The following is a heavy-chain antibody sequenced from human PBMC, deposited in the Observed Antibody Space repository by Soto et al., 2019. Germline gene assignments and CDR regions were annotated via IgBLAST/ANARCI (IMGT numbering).Heavy chain of an antibody. V-gene: IGHV4-4*02. D-gene: IGHD2-2*01. CDR1: GGSISSSNW. Sequence: SETLSLTCAVSGGSISSSNWCSWVRQPPGKGLEWIGEIYHSGSTNYNPSLKSRVTISVDKSKNQFSLKLSSVTAADTAVYYCARGKIVVVPAAMSIYYFDYWGQGTLVTVSS. CDR3: ARGKIVVVPAAMSIYYFDY. J-gene: IGHJ4*02. CDR2: IYHSGST.